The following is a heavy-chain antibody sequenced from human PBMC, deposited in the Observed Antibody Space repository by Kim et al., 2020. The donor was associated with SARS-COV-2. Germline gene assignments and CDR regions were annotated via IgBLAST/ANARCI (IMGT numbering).Heavy chain of an antibody. D-gene: IGHD1-26*01. CDR2: ISSNSDYI. CDR1: GFTFSGYN. Sequence: GGSLRLSCAASGFTFSGYNMNWVRQAPGKGLEWVSSISSNSDYIYYADSLKGRFTVSRDDAKNSLYLQKNSLRVEDTAMYYCVREPWEHDRPFDYWGQGTLVTVSS. CDR3: VREPWEHDRPFDY. V-gene: IGHV3-21*01. J-gene: IGHJ4*02.